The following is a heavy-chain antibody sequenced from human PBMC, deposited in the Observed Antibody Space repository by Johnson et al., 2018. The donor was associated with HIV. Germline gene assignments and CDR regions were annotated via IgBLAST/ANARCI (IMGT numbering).Heavy chain of an antibody. Sequence: VQLVESGGGLVQPGGSLRLSCAASGFTFSSYAMHWVRQAPGKGLEYVSAISSNGGSTYYANSVKGRFTISRDNSKNTLYLQMGSLRAEDMAVYYCASSRRGQQLVPLAFDIWGQGTMVTVSS. J-gene: IGHJ3*02. CDR3: ASSRRGQQLVPLAFDI. D-gene: IGHD6-13*01. V-gene: IGHV3-64*01. CDR1: GFTFSSYA. CDR2: ISSNGGST.